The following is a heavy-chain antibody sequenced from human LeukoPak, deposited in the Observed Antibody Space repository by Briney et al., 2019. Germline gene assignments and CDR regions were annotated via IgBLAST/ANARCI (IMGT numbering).Heavy chain of an antibody. CDR2: ISDSGVST. CDR1: GFTFSSYA. J-gene: IGHJ5*02. D-gene: IGHD3-16*01. V-gene: IGHV3-23*01. Sequence: GGSLRLSCAASGFTFSSYAMSWVRQAPGKGLGWVSGISDSGVSTYYADSVKGRFTISRDNSKNTLYLQMNSLRAEDTAVYYCAQRVYWFDPWGQGTLVTVSS. CDR3: AQRVYWFDP.